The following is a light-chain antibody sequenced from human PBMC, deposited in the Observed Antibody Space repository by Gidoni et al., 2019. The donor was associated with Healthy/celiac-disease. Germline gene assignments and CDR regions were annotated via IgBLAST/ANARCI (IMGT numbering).Light chain of an antibody. V-gene: IGKV3-20*01. CDR1: QSVSTCY. Sequence: ELVLTQSPGTMSVSPWERATSSCRASQSVSTCYLAWYQQEPGQAPRLLIYGASRRATGIPDRFSGSVSWTHFTLTISRLEPDVFAVYYCQQYGSSLITFGHGTRLEIK. CDR3: QQYGSSLIT. J-gene: IGKJ5*01. CDR2: GAS.